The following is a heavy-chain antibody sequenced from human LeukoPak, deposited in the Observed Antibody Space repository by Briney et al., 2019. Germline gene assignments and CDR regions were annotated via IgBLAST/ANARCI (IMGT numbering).Heavy chain of an antibody. Sequence: GGSLRLSCAASGFTVSGYWMSWVRQAPGKGLEWVANVKQDGSAQNYVDSVKGRLTTSRDNAKNSLFLQMNSLRVEDTALYYCARVSAAGTGFLDLWGRGTLVLVSA. J-gene: IGHJ2*01. CDR1: GFTVSGYW. V-gene: IGHV3-7*01. CDR3: ARVSAAGTGFLDL. CDR2: VKQDGSAQ. D-gene: IGHD6-13*01.